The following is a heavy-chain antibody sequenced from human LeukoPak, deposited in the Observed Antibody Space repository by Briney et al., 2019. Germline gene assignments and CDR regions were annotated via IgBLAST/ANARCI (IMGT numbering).Heavy chain of an antibody. CDR1: GYNFFSYG. CDR3: ARDRCHWGACVWGGFDI. D-gene: IGHD7-27*01. V-gene: IGHV1-18*01. CDR2: ISAYNGNT. Sequence: ASVKVSCKSSGYNFFSYGISWVRQAPGQGPEWMGWISAYNGNTDYAKKLQGRVTLTTDPSTTTVYMQLRSLRFDDTAVYYCARDRCHWGACVWGGFDIWGQGTVVTVSS. J-gene: IGHJ3*02.